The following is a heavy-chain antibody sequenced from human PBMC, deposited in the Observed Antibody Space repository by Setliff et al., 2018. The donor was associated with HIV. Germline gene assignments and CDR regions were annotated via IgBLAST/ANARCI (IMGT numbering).Heavy chain of an antibody. D-gene: IGHD2-2*01. J-gene: IGHJ5*02. CDR2: IYSSGST. V-gene: IGHV4-4*09. Sequence: SETLSLTCTVSGDSISGYSWNWIRQPPGKGLEWIGYIYSSGSTNYNPSLKSRVTMSADESKNQFSLKLNSVTAADTAVYFCARRAVQDASITSSNWFDPWGHGTLVTVSS. CDR1: GDSISGYS. CDR3: ARRAVQDASITSSNWFDP.